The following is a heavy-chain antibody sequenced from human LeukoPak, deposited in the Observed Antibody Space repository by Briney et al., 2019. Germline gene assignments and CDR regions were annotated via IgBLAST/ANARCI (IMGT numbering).Heavy chain of an antibody. Sequence: ASVKVSCKASGYTFTGYYMHWVRQAPGQGLEWMGWINPNSGGTNYAQKFQGRVTMTRDTSISTAYMELSRLRSDGTAVYYCARAGLRRYYYYMDVWGKGTTVTVSS. CDR2: INPNSGGT. J-gene: IGHJ6*03. CDR1: GYTFTGYY. V-gene: IGHV1-2*02. D-gene: IGHD3-16*01. CDR3: ARAGLRRYYYYMDV.